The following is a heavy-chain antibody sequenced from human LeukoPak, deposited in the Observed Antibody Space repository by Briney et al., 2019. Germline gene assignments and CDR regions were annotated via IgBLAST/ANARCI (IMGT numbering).Heavy chain of an antibody. CDR3: AKEPNQAVAGALDY. D-gene: IGHD6-19*01. CDR2: ISGGGGIT. Sequence: GGSLRLSCAASGFTFSSYAMSWVRQAPGKGLEWVSAISGGGGITYYADSVKGRFPISRENSKNTLYLQMNSLRAEDTAVYYCAKEPNQAVAGALDYWGQGTLVTVSS. J-gene: IGHJ4*02. V-gene: IGHV3-23*01. CDR1: GFTFSSYA.